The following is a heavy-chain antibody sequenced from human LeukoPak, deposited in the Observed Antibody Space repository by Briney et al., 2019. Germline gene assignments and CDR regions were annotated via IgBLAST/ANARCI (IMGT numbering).Heavy chain of an antibody. Sequence: EASVKVSCKASGYTFTSYDINWVRQATGQGLEWMGWMNPNSGNTGYAQKFQGRVIMTRNTSISTAYMELSSLRSEDTAVYYCARAIVATRRGSWFDPWGQGTLVTVSS. D-gene: IGHD5-12*01. J-gene: IGHJ5*02. V-gene: IGHV1-8*01. CDR1: GYTFTSYD. CDR3: ARAIVATRRGSWFDP. CDR2: MNPNSGNT.